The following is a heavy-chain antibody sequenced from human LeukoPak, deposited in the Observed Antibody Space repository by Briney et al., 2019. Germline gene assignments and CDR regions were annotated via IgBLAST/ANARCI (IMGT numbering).Heavy chain of an antibody. Sequence: SVKVSCKASGGAFSSYAISWVRQAPGQGLEWMGRIIPILGIANYAQKFQGRVTITADKSTSTAYMELSSLRSEDTAVYYCAREALSGIVVVPAAPTDAFDIWGQGTMVTVSS. CDR2: IIPILGIA. J-gene: IGHJ3*02. D-gene: IGHD2-2*01. CDR1: GGAFSSYA. CDR3: AREALSGIVVVPAAPTDAFDI. V-gene: IGHV1-69*04.